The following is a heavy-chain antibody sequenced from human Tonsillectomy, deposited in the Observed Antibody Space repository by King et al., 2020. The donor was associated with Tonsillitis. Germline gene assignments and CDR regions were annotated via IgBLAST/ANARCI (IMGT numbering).Heavy chain of an antibody. CDR3: ARYREYDTSGPAL. Sequence: VQLVESGGRLVEPGGSLRLSCTGSGFTFSSYAMSWVRQAPGKGLEWVSGISRSGGARFHAPSVKGRFTISRDNSENTLFLQMSSLRVEDTSLYYCARYREYDTSGPALWGRGTLVTVSS. CDR2: ISRSGGAR. D-gene: IGHD2/OR15-2a*01. CDR1: GFTFSSYA. J-gene: IGHJ2*01. V-gene: IGHV3-23*04.